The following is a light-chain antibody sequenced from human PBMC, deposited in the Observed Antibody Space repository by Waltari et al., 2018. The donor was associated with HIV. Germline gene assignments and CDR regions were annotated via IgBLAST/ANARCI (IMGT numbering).Light chain of an antibody. Sequence: QPAVTQSSSASASLGSSVKLTCTLTSGHSNNIIAWHQQQPGKAPRFLMKLDGSATYNKGSGVPDRFSGSSSVAARYLTISKLQSEDEADYYCETWDKNSRVFGGGTKLTVL. V-gene: IGLV4-60*03. J-gene: IGLJ2*01. CDR1: SGHSNNI. CDR2: LDGSATY. CDR3: ETWDKNSRV.